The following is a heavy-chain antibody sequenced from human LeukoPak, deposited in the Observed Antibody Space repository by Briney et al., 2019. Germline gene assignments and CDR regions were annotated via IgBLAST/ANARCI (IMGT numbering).Heavy chain of an antibody. CDR1: GFTFSSYN. Sequence: GGSLRLSCAAAGFTFSSYNMNWVRQAPGKGLEWVSSISSGSTYIYYADSVKGRFTVSRDNAKNSLYLQMNSLRAEDTAVYYCARETLLWQYRPFDYWGQGTLVTVSS. CDR3: ARETLLWQYRPFDY. D-gene: IGHD2-2*01. J-gene: IGHJ4*02. CDR2: ISSGSTYI. V-gene: IGHV3-21*01.